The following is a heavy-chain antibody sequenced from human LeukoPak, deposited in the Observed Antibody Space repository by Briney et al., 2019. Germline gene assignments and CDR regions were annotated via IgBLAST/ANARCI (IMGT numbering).Heavy chain of an antibody. CDR3: ARDNLPGLPAGYFDY. CDR1: GYTFTGYY. J-gene: IGHJ4*02. D-gene: IGHD4-11*01. V-gene: IGHV1-2*06. CDR2: INPNSGGT. Sequence: ASVKVSCKASGYTFTGYYMHWVRQAPGQGLEWMGRINPNSGGTNYAQKFQGRVTMTRDTSISTAYMELSRLRSDDTAVYYCARDNLPGLPAGYFDYWGQGTLVTVSS.